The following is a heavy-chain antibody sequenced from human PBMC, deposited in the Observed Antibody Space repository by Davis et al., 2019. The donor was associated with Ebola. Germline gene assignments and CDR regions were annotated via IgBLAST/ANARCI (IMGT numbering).Heavy chain of an antibody. V-gene: IGHV3-33*06. D-gene: IGHD2-2*01. CDR1: GFTFSSYG. J-gene: IGHJ4*02. CDR3: AKTAYCTSTTCVPDY. CDR2: IWYDGSNT. Sequence: GESLKISCAASGFTFSSYGMHWVRQAPGKGLEWVAVIWYDGSNTYYADSVKGRFTISRDNSKNTVYLQMNSLRAEDSAIYYCAKTAYCTSTTCVPDYWGQGTLVTVSS.